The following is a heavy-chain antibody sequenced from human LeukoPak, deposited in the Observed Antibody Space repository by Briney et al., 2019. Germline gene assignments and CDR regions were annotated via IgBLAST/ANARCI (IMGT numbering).Heavy chain of an antibody. Sequence: PGGSLRLSCAASGFTFSDYYMSWIRQAPGKGLGWVSYISSSGSIKNYADSVKGRFTISRDNAKNSLYLQMNSLRAEDTAVYYCARVRSADTAMFYFDYWGQGTLVTVSS. J-gene: IGHJ4*02. V-gene: IGHV3-11*01. D-gene: IGHD5-18*01. CDR2: ISSSGSIK. CDR3: ARVRSADTAMFYFDY. CDR1: GFTFSDYY.